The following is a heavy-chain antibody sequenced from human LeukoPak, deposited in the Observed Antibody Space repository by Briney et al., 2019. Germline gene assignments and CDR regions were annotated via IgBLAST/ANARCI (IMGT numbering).Heavy chain of an antibody. CDR3: TREPTYYYGSGSSY. V-gene: IGHV3-49*04. CDR2: ITTKPYGGTT. J-gene: IGHJ4*02. D-gene: IGHD3-10*01. Sequence: GGSLRLSCAASGFTFSSYWMHWVRQAPGKGLEWVGFITTKPYGGTTEYAASVKGRFTISRDDSKSIAYLQMNSLKTEDTAVYYCTREPTYYYGSGSSYWGQGTLVTVSS. CDR1: GFTFSSYW.